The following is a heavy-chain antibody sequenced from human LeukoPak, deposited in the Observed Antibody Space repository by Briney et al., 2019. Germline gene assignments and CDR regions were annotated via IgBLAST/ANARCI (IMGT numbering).Heavy chain of an antibody. Sequence: PSETLSLTCTVSGGSISSGGYYWSWIRQHPGKGLEWIGYIYYSGSTYYNPSLKSRVTISVDTSKNQFSLKLCAVTAADTAVYYCARSVTVTHINYGMDVWGQGTTVTVSS. J-gene: IGHJ6*02. CDR1: GGSISSGGYY. D-gene: IGHD4-17*01. CDR2: IYYSGST. V-gene: IGHV4-31*03. CDR3: ARSVTVTHINYGMDV.